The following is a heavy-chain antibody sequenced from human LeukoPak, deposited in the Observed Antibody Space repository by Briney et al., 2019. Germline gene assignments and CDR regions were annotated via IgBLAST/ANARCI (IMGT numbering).Heavy chain of an antibody. CDR2: INSDGSTT. D-gene: IGHD1-14*01. J-gene: IGHJ4*02. CDR3: ARGSAVTGVH. V-gene: IGHV3-74*01. CDR1: GFTFSSYW. Sequence: GGSLRLSCAASGFTFSSYWMHWVRQAPGKGLVWVSRINSDGSTTNYADSVKGRFTISRDNAKNTLYLQMNSLRAEDTAMYYCARGSAVTGVHWGQGTLVTVSS.